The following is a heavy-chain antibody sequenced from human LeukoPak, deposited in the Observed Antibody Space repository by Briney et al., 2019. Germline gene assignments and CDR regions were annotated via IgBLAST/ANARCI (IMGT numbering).Heavy chain of an antibody. CDR3: ARDITEWPNYYYYYGMDV. CDR2: ISGSGDST. V-gene: IGHV3-23*01. Sequence: GGSLRLSCAASGFTFSSYVMSWVRQAPGQGLEWVSTISGSGDSTYYADSVKGRFTISRDNSKDTLYLQMNSLRAEDTAVYYCARDITEWPNYYYYYGMDVWGQGTTVTVSS. CDR1: GFTFSSYV. D-gene: IGHD3-3*01. J-gene: IGHJ6*02.